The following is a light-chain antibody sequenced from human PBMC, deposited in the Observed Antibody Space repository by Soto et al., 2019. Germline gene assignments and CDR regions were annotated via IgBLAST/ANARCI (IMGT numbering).Light chain of an antibody. V-gene: IGKV1-33*01. CDR3: QQYGSAPWT. Sequence: DIQMTQSPSSLSASVGDRVTITCQASQDISNYLNWYQQKPGKAPKLLIYDASNLETGVPSRFSGSGSGTDFTFTISSVEPEDFAVYYCQQYGSAPWTFGQGTRVEIK. J-gene: IGKJ1*01. CDR1: QDISNY. CDR2: DAS.